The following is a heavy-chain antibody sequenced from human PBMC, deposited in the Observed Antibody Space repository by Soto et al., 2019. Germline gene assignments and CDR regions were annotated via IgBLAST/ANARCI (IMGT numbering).Heavy chain of an antibody. Sequence: PXGSLRLSCAASGFTFSSYAMSWVRQAPGKGLEWVSAISGSGGSTYYADSVKGRFTISRDNAKKSLYLQMNSLRAEDTAVYYCARDTLPTDFGLGWDVWGQGTTVTVSS. CDR1: GFTFSSYA. CDR2: ISGSGGST. D-gene: IGHD4-17*01. CDR3: ARDTLPTDFGLGWDV. V-gene: IGHV3-23*01. J-gene: IGHJ6*02.